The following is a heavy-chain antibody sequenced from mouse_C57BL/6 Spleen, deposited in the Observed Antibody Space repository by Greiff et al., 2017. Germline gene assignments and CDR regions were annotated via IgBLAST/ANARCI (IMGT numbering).Heavy chain of an antibody. Sequence: VQLQQSGPGLVQPSQSLSITCTVSGFSLTSYGVHWVRQSPGKGLEWLGVIWRGGSTDYNAAFMSRMSITKDNSRSQVFYKMNSLLADDTAIYYGGKNYDCSSYWYFDVWGTGTTVTVSS. CDR1: GFSLTSYG. V-gene: IGHV2-5*01. CDR3: GKNYDCSSYWYFDV. J-gene: IGHJ1*03. D-gene: IGHD2-4*01. CDR2: IWRGGST.